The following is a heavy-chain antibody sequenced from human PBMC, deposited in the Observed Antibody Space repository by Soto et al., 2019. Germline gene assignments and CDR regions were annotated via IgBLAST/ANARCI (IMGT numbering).Heavy chain of an antibody. Sequence: SETLSLTCAVSGGSISSSNWWSWVRQPPGKGLEWIGEIYHSGSTNHNPSLKSRVTISVDKSKNQFSLKLSSVTAADTAVYYCARRAGAIAAAGTVYWGQGTLVTVSS. CDR3: ARRAGAIAAAGTVY. CDR2: IYHSGST. V-gene: IGHV4-4*02. D-gene: IGHD6-13*01. CDR1: GGSISSSNW. J-gene: IGHJ4*02.